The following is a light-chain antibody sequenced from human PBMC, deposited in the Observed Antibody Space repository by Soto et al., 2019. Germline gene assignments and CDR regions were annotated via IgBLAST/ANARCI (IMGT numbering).Light chain of an antibody. CDR2: GAS. J-gene: IGKJ1*01. CDR3: QQYGSSPLP. V-gene: IGKV3-20*01. CDR1: QSVSSSY. Sequence: EIVLTQSPGTLSLSPGERATLSCRASQSVSSSYLAWYQQKPGQAPSLLIYGASSRAAGIPDRFSGSVSGIDLTLTISRLEPEDFAVYYCQQYGSSPLPSGKGTTV.